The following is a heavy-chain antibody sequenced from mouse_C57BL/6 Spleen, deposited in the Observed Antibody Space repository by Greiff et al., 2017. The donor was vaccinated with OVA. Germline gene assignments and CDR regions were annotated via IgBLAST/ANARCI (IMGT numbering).Heavy chain of an antibody. CDR1: GYTFTDYY. Sequence: EVQLQQSGPELVKPGASVKISCKASGYTFTDYYMNWVKQSHGKSLEWIGDINPNNGGTSYNQKFKGKATWTVDKSSSTAYMELRSLTSEDSAVYYSARYDRYLDYWGQGTTLTVSS. J-gene: IGHJ2*01. CDR3: ARYDRYLDY. CDR2: INPNNGGT. D-gene: IGHD2-12*01. V-gene: IGHV1-26*01.